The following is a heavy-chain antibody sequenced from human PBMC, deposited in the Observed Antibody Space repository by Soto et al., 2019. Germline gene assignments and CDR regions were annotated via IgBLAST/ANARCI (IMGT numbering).Heavy chain of an antibody. V-gene: IGHV4-39*01. CDR1: GGSISSSSYY. D-gene: IGHD6-19*01. CDR2: IYYSGST. Sequence: SETLSLTXAVSGGSISSSSYYWGWIRQPPGKGLEWIGSIYYSGSTYYNPSLKSRVTISVDTSKNQFSLKLSSVTAADTAMYYCARHLLAVAGTYWGQPPRNWGQGTLVTV. J-gene: IGHJ1*01. CDR3: ARHLLAVAGTYWGQPPRN.